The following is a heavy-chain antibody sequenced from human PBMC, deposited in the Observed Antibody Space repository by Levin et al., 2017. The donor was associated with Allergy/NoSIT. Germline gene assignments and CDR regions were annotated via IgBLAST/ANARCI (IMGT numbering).Heavy chain of an antibody. D-gene: IGHD4-17*01. CDR2: IWYDGSNK. CDR1: GFTFSSYG. V-gene: IGHV3-33*01. CDR3: AREVFASVHGDYGVLDY. J-gene: IGHJ4*02. Sequence: GGSLRLSCAASGFTFSSYGMHWVRQAPGKGLEWVAVIWYDGSNKYYADSVKGRFTISRDNSKNTLYLQMNSLRAEDTAVYYCAREVFASVHGDYGVLDYWGQGTLVTVSS.